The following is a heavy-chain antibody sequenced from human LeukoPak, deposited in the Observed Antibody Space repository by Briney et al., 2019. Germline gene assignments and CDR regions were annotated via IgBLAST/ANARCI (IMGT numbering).Heavy chain of an antibody. J-gene: IGHJ4*02. CDR1: GFTFSSYA. V-gene: IGHV3-23*01. D-gene: IGHD3-16*01. Sequence: PGGSLRLSCAASGFTFSSYAMSWVRQAPGKGLEWVSGITGGGGSTYYADSVKGRFTISRDNSKNTLYLQMNSLRAEDTAVYYCARDTSGGGYWGQGTLVTVSS. CDR3: ARDTSGGGY. CDR2: ITGGGGST.